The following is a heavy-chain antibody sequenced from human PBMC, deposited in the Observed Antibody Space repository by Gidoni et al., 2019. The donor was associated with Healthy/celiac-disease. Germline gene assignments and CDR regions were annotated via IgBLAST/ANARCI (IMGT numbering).Heavy chain of an antibody. CDR3: AKDGGLVRRYFDY. D-gene: IGHD6-13*01. V-gene: IGHV3-23*01. Sequence: EVQLLESGGGLVQPGGSLRLSCAASGFTFSSYAMSWVRQAPGKGLEWVSAISGSGGSTYYADSVKGRFTISRDNAKNTLYLQMNSLRAEDTAVYYCAKDGGLVRRYFDYWGQGTLVTVSS. J-gene: IGHJ4*02. CDR2: ISGSGGST. CDR1: GFTFSSYA.